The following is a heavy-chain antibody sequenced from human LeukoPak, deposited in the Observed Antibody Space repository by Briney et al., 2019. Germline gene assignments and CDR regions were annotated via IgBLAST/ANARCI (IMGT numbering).Heavy chain of an antibody. CDR1: GGTFSSYA. V-gene: IGHV1-69*01. D-gene: IGHD2-2*01. J-gene: IGHJ6*03. Sequence: SVKVSCKASGGTFSSYAISWVRQAPGQGLEWMGGIIPIFGTANYAQKFQGRVTITADESTSTAYMELSSLRSEDTAVYYCARGVVPAAMAYYYYYYMDVWGKGTTVTVSS. CDR3: ARGVVPAAMAYYYYYYMDV. CDR2: IIPIFGTA.